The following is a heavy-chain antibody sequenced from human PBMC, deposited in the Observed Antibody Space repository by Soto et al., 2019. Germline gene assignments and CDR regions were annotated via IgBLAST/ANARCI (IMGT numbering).Heavy chain of an antibody. Sequence: SETLFLTCTVSGGSISSYYLSWIRQPPGKGLEWIGYIYYSGSTNYNPSLKSRVTISVDTSKNQFSLKLSSVTAADTAVYYCARALSGITIFGVLIPWFDPWGQGTLVTVSS. CDR3: ARALSGITIFGVLIPWFDP. D-gene: IGHD3-3*01. CDR1: GGSISSYY. V-gene: IGHV4-59*01. CDR2: IYYSGST. J-gene: IGHJ5*02.